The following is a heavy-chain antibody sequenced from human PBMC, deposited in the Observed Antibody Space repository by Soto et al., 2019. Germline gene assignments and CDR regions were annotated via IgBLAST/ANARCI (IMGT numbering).Heavy chain of an antibody. Sequence: QLHLVQSGAVVKKPGASVTVSCSASGYPVTAYYMHWVRQAPGRGLEWMGGINPATGAAKYTQTFQGRGPRARDTSQRKVFMELGGPASGDPAVFFWGGGGGVGVAGSAAFDMWGQGTLVTVSS. V-gene: IGHV1-2*02. D-gene: IGHD3-3*01. CDR1: GYPVTAYY. CDR2: INPATGAA. J-gene: IGHJ3*02. CDR3: GGGGGVGVAGSAAFDM.